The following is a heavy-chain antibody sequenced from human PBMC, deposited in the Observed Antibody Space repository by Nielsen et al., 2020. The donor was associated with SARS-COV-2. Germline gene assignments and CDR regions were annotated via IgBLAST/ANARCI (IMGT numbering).Heavy chain of an antibody. CDR2: INPNSGAT. CDR1: GYTFTGSY. J-gene: IGHJ4*02. CDR3: ARGPFKRITIFGVVIRLELDY. Sequence: ASVKVSCKASGYTFTGSYVHWVRQAPGQGLEWMGLINPNSGATNYAQKFQGRVTMTRNTSISTAYMELSSLRSEDTAVYYCARGPFKRITIFGVVIRLELDYWGQGTLVTVSS. D-gene: IGHD3-3*01. V-gene: IGHV1-2*06.